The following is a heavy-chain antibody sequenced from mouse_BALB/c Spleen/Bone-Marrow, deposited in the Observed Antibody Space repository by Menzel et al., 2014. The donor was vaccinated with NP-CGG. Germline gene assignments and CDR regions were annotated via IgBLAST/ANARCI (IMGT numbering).Heavy chain of an antibody. V-gene: IGHV5-12-1*01. CDR3: ATHYDGRFDY. Sequence: EVHLVESGGGLVKPGGSLKLSCAASGFGFSSSDMSWVRQTPGKRLEWVAYISSGGGSTYYPDTVKGRFTISRDNAKNTLYLQMSSLKSDDTAMYYCATHYDGRFDYWGQGTTLTVSS. CDR2: ISSGGGST. CDR1: GFGFSSSD. D-gene: IGHD1-2*01. J-gene: IGHJ2*01.